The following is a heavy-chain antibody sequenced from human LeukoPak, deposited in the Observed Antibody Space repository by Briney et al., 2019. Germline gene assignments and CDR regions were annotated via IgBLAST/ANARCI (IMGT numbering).Heavy chain of an antibody. D-gene: IGHD3-9*01. V-gene: IGHV1-8*01. J-gene: IGHJ5*02. CDR3: ARALRYFDRPFDP. CDR2: MNPNSGNT. Sequence: GASVKVSCKASGYTFTSYDINWVRQATGQGLEWMGWMNPNSGNTGYAQKFQGRVTMTRDTSISTAYMELSRLRSDDTAVYYCARALRYFDRPFDPWGQGTLVTVSS. CDR1: GYTFTSYD.